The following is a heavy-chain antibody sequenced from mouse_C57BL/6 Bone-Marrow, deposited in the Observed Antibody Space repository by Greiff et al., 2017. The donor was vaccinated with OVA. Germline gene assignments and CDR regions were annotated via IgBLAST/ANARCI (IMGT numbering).Heavy chain of an antibody. J-gene: IGHJ2*01. CDR2: IRNKANGYTT. CDR3: ARRDSSSYFDY. D-gene: IGHD3-2*02. CDR1: GFTFTDYY. V-gene: IGHV7-3*01. Sequence: VQLKESGGGLVQPGGSLNLSCAASGFTFTDYYMSWVRQPPGKALEWLGFIRNKANGYTTEYSASVKGRFTISRDNSQSILYLQMNALRAEDSATYYCARRDSSSYFDYWGQGTTLTVSS.